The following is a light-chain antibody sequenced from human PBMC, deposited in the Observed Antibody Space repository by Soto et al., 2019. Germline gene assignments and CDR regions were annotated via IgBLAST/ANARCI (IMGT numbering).Light chain of an antibody. V-gene: IGLV3-21*04. CDR1: NIGSKS. J-gene: IGLJ2*01. CDR2: YDS. CDR3: QVWDSSSDVV. Sequence: SYVLTQPPSVSVAPGKTARITCGGNNIGSKSVHWYQQKPGQAPVLVIYYDSERPSGIPERFSGSNSGNTATLTISRVEAGDEADYYCQVWDSSSDVVFGGGTKLTVL.